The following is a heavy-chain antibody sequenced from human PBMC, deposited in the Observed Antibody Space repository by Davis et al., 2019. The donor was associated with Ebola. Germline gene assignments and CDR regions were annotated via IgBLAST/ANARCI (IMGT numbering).Heavy chain of an antibody. D-gene: IGHD3-22*01. J-gene: IGHJ4*02. Sequence: MPSETLSLTCTVSGGSISSSSYYWGWIRQPPGKGLEWIGNIYYSGSTYYNPSLKSQVTISVDTSKNQFSLKLSSVTAADTAVYYCARAGPMIPNHLDYWGQGMLVTVSS. CDR3: ARAGPMIPNHLDY. CDR1: GGSISSSSYY. CDR2: IYYSGST. V-gene: IGHV4-39*07.